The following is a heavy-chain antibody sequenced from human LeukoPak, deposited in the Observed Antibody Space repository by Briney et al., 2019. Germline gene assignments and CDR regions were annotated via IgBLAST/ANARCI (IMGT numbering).Heavy chain of an antibody. Sequence: PGRSLRLSCTVSGPSFEAYAMHWVRQGPGKGLEWVSGFSLDTDRIGYADSVKGRFTISRDKAKNSLYLQMNSLRAEDTALYYCAKDVYSSGTGYFDYWGQGTLVTVSS. J-gene: IGHJ4*02. D-gene: IGHD6-19*01. CDR1: GPSFEAYA. CDR2: FSLDTDRI. CDR3: AKDVYSSGTGYFDY. V-gene: IGHV3-9*01.